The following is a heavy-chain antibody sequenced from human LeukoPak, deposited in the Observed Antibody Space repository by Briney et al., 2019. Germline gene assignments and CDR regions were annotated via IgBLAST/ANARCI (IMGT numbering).Heavy chain of an antibody. Sequence: ASVKVSCKASGYTFTSYYMHWVRQAPGQGPEWMAIINPSGGSTSYAQKFQGRVTMTRGTSTSTVYMELSSLRSEDTAVYYCARGGSFGAYFDYWGQGTLVTVSS. V-gene: IGHV1-46*01. CDR3: ARGGSFGAYFDY. D-gene: IGHD3-16*01. CDR2: INPSGGST. CDR1: GYTFTSYY. J-gene: IGHJ4*02.